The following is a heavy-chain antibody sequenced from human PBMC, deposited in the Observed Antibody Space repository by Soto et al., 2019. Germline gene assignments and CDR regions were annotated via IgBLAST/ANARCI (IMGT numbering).Heavy chain of an antibody. Sequence: SVKVSCKASGGTFSSYAISWVRQAPGQGLEWMGGIIPIFGTANYAQKFQGRVTITADESTSTAYMELSSLRSEDTAVYYCARTYPGIAVADNNWFDPWGQGTLVTAPQ. J-gene: IGHJ5*02. CDR1: GGTFSSYA. V-gene: IGHV1-69*13. CDR2: IIPIFGTA. D-gene: IGHD6-19*01. CDR3: ARTYPGIAVADNNWFDP.